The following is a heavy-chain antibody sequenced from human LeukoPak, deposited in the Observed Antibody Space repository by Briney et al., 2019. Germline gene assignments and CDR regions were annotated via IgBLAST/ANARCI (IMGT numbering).Heavy chain of an antibody. CDR1: GFTLTSFA. CDR2: IRHDEANH. V-gene: IGHV3-30*02. Sequence: PGGSLRLSCAVSGFTLTSFAMHWVRQAPGKGLEWVALIRHDEANHYYADSVQGRFTISRDTSKNTLYLQMNNLRVEDTAVYYCAKEYTPSSPLGGFASWGQGTLVTVSS. CDR3: AKEYTPSSPLGGFAS. J-gene: IGHJ4*02. D-gene: IGHD6-6*01.